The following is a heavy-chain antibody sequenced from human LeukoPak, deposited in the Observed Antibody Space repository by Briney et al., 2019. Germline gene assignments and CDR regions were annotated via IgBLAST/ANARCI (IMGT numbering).Heavy chain of an antibody. CDR1: GGTFSSYA. CDR3: ARTILYRNWFDP. V-gene: IGHV1-69*06. Sequence: SVKVSCKASGGTFSSYAISWVRQAPGQGLEWMGGIIPIFGTANYAQKFQGRVTITADKSTSTAYMELSSLRSEDTAVYYCARTILYRNWFDPWGQGSLVTVSS. CDR2: IIPIFGTA. J-gene: IGHJ5*02. D-gene: IGHD2-8*01.